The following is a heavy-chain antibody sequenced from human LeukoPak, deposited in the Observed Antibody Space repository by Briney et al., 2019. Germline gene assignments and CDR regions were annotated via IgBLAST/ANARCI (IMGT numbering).Heavy chain of an antibody. V-gene: IGHV3-48*03. J-gene: IGHJ4*02. CDR1: GVNFRSYE. CDR2: TSNTDETR. CDR3: AREIVSAVAGNFDC. Sequence: PGRSLRLSCAASGVNFRSYEMNWVRQAPGKGLEWVSYTSNTDETRTYADSVKGRFTISRDNAKNSLHLEMNSLRAEDTAVYYCAREIVSAVAGNFDCWGQGTLVTVSS. D-gene: IGHD6-19*01.